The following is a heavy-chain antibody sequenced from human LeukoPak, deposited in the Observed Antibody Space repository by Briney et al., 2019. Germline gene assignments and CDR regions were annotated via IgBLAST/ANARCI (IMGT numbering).Heavy chain of an antibody. CDR1: GYTFTGYY. J-gene: IGHJ4*02. V-gene: IGHV1-2*04. CDR2: INPNSGGT. D-gene: IGHD1-26*01. Sequence: ASVKVSCKASGYTFTGYYMHWVRQDPGQGREWMGWINPNSGGTNYAQKFQGWVTMTRDTSISTAYMELSRLRSDDTAVYYCARVFSQWELLPNYWGQGTLVTVSS. CDR3: ARVFSQWELLPNY.